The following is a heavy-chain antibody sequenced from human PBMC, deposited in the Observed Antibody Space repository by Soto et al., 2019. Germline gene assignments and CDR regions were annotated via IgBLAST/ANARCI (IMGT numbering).Heavy chain of an antibody. CDR1: GFTFSNYW. D-gene: IGHD3-22*01. CDR3: ARGTSFDFDDNAYYAH. J-gene: IGHJ4*02. Sequence: EVQLVESGGGLVQPGGSLRLSCAASGFTFSNYWMSWVRQAPGKGLEWVASIKQDGSEKYYVDSVKGRFTISRDNTKNSLYLQMNSLRAEVTAMYYCARGTSFDFDDNAYYAHWGQGTLVTVSS. V-gene: IGHV3-7*03. CDR2: IKQDGSEK.